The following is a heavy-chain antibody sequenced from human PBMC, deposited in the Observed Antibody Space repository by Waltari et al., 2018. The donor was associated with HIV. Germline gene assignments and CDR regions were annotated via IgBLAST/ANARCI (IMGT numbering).Heavy chain of an antibody. CDR2: ISPVFETS. V-gene: IGHV1-69*01. D-gene: IGHD2-15*01. J-gene: IGHJ5*02. Sequence: QVKLANSGGEVRRPGSSVKVSCKTHPGTFKTYAIPCVPQVPGQGLEWMGGISPVFETSVYSQSLQRRLTITADESTTTAYMELNNLRFDDTAIYFCAWSRVVTRQFDSWFDPWGQGTLVTVSS. CDR1: PGTFKTYA. CDR3: AWSRVVTRQFDSWFDP.